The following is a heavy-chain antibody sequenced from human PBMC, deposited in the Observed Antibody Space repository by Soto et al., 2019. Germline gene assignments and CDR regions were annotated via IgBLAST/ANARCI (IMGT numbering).Heavy chain of an antibody. CDR1: GGSISSYY. Sequence: SETLSLTCTVSGGSISSYYWSWIRQPAGKGLEWIGRIYTSGSTNYNPSLKSRVTMSVDTSKNQFSLKLSSVTAADTAVYYCARGGRYDSSGYYPPREYYFDYWGQGTLVTVSS. CDR3: ARGGRYDSSGYYPPREYYFDY. D-gene: IGHD3-22*01. V-gene: IGHV4-4*07. CDR2: IYTSGST. J-gene: IGHJ4*02.